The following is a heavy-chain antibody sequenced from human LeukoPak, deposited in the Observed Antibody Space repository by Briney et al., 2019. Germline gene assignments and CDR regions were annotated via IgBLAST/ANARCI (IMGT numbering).Heavy chain of an antibody. J-gene: IGHJ4*02. D-gene: IGHD3-22*01. Sequence: GRSLRLSCAASGFTFSSYAMHWVRQAPGKGLEWVAVISYDGSNKYYADSVKGRFTISRDNSKNTLYLQMNSLRAEDTAVYYCAKDGSSGYYYSTLDYWGQGTLVTVSS. V-gene: IGHV3-30-3*01. CDR3: AKDGSSGYYYSTLDY. CDR2: ISYDGSNK. CDR1: GFTFSSYA.